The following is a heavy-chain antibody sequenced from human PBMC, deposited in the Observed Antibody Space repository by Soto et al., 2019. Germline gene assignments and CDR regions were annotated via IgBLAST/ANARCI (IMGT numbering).Heavy chain of an antibody. V-gene: IGHV4-39*01. CDR2: IYYSGST. CDR1: GGSISSSSYY. CDR3: ARHLEGDDAFDI. Sequence: QLQLQESGPGLVKPSETLSLTCTVSGGSISSSSYYWGWIRQPPGKGLEWIGSIYYSGSTYYNPSLKSRVTISVDTSKNQFSLKLSSVTAADTAVYYCARHLEGDDAFDIWGQGTMVTVSS. D-gene: IGHD1-1*01. J-gene: IGHJ3*02.